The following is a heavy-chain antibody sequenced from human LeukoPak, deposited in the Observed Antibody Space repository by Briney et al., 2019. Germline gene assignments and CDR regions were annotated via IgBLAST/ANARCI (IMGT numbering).Heavy chain of an antibody. J-gene: IGHJ3*02. Sequence: SETLSLTCAVYGVSFSGYYWSWIRQPPGKGLEWIGEINHSGSTNYNPSLKSRVTISVDTSRNQFSLKLNSVTAADTAVYYCAKSNGYGLIDIWGQGTMVTVSS. CDR1: GVSFSGYY. V-gene: IGHV4-34*01. D-gene: IGHD3-22*01. CDR3: AKSNGYGLIDI. CDR2: INHSGST.